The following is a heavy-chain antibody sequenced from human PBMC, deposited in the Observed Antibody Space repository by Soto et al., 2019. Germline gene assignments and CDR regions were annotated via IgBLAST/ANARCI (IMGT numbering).Heavy chain of an antibody. V-gene: IGHV3-23*01. D-gene: IGHD6-13*01. Sequence: GGSLRLSCVVSGFSFSTYGVTWVRQAPGKGLEWVCGVSGGSGVTHYTDSVKGRFTISGDDSKNTVYLQMHSLRGEDTAVYYCAKGDQQLVHNWFDPWGQGTLVTVSS. CDR1: GFSFSTYG. CDR3: AKGDQQLVHNWFDP. J-gene: IGHJ5*02. CDR2: VSGGSGVT.